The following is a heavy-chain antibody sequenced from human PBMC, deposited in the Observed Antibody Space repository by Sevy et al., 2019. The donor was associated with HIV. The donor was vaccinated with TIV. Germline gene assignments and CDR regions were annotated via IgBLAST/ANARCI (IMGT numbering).Heavy chain of an antibody. D-gene: IGHD6-13*01. J-gene: IGHJ6*02. CDR1: GFTFSSYA. Sequence: GGSLRLSCAASGFTFSSYAMSWVRQAPGKGLEWVSAISGSGGSTYYADSVKGRFTISRDNSKNTLYLQMNSLRVEDTAVYYCAKGREKAAGRYYYYGMDVWGQGTTVTVSS. CDR3: AKGREKAAGRYYYYGMDV. V-gene: IGHV3-23*01. CDR2: ISGSGGST.